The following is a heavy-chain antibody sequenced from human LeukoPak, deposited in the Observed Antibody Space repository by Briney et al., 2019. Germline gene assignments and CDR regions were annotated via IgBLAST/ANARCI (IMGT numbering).Heavy chain of an antibody. CDR3: ASRSSSSKENWFDP. Sequence: GSLRLSCAASGFTFSSYSMNWVRQAPGKGLEWIGEINHSGSTNYNPSLKSRVTISVDTSKNQFSLKLSSVTAADTAVYYCASRSSSSKENWFDPWGQGTLVTVSS. CDR2: INHSGST. CDR1: GFTFSSYS. J-gene: IGHJ5*02. D-gene: IGHD6-6*01. V-gene: IGHV4-34*01.